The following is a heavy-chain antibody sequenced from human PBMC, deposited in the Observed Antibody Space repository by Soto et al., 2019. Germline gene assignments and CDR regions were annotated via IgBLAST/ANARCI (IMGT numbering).Heavy chain of an antibody. CDR3: ARETPPNAFDI. CDR1: GGTFSSYA. J-gene: IGHJ3*02. CDR2: IIPIFGTA. Sequence: ASVKVSCKASGGTFSSYAISWVRQAPGQGLEWMGGIIPIFGTANYAQKFQGGVTITADESTSTAYMEPSSLRSEDTAVYYCARETPPNAFDIWGQGTMVTVSS. V-gene: IGHV1-69*13.